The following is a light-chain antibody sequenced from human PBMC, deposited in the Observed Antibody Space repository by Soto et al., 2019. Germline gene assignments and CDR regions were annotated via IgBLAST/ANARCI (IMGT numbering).Light chain of an antibody. J-gene: IGLJ1*01. Sequence: QSVLTQPPSVSAAPGQKVTISCSGSSSNIGNNYVSWYQQLPGTAPKLLIYENNKRPSGIPDRFSGSKSGTSATLGITGLQTGDEADYYCGTWDSSLSAGVYVFGTGTKSPS. CDR2: ENN. CDR3: GTWDSSLSAGVYV. CDR1: SSNIGNNY. V-gene: IGLV1-51*02.